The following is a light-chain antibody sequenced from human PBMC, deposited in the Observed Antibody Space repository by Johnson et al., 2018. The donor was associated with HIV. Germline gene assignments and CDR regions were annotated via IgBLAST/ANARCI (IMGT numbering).Light chain of an antibody. CDR2: ENN. J-gene: IGLJ1*01. CDR3: GTWDSRLSAYV. Sequence: QSVLTQSPSVSAAPGQKVTISCSGSSSNIGNNYVSWYQQLPGTAPKLLIYENNKRPSGICDRFSGSKSGTSATLGITGLETGDEADYYCGTWDSRLSAYVFGTGTKVTVL. V-gene: IGLV1-51*02. CDR1: SSNIGNNY.